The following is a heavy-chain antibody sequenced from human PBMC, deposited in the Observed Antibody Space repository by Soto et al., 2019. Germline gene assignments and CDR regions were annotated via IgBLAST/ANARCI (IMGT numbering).Heavy chain of an antibody. CDR2: ISAYNGNT. V-gene: IGHV1-18*01. D-gene: IGHD3-10*01. CDR3: AREGGTMGAGWFDP. J-gene: IGHJ5*02. CDR1: GYTFTSYD. Sequence: QVQLVQSGAEVKKPGASVKVSCKASGYTFTSYDIRWVRQAPGQGLEWMGWISAYNGNTNYAQKLQDRVTMTTDTATSTAYMERRSLRSDDPAVYYCAREGGTMGAGWFDPWGQGTLVTVSS.